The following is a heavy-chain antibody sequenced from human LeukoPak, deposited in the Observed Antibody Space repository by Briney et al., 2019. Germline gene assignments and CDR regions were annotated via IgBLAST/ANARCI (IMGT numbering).Heavy chain of an antibody. Sequence: SGGSLRLSCAASGFTFSSYAMSWVRQAPGKGLEWVSAISGSGGSTYYADSVKGRFTISRDNSKNTLYLQMNSLRAEDTAIYYCARDSYDSSGYYRHPDAFDIWGQGTMVTVSS. CDR2: ISGSGGST. V-gene: IGHV3-23*01. CDR3: ARDSYDSSGYYRHPDAFDI. J-gene: IGHJ3*02. D-gene: IGHD3-22*01. CDR1: GFTFSSYA.